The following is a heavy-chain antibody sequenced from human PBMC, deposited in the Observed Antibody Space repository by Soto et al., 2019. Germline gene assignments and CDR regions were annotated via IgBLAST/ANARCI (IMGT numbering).Heavy chain of an antibody. CDR2: IYYSGST. V-gene: IGHV4-59*08. J-gene: IGHJ4*02. D-gene: IGHD6-13*01. CDR3: ARSWDYSSRWHTLVY. CDR1: GGSISSYY. Sequence: PSETLSLTCTVSGGSISSYYWSRIRQPPGKGLEWIGYIYYSGSTNYNPSLKSRVTISVDTSKNQFSLKLSSVTAADTAVYYCARSWDYSSRWHTLVYWGQGTLVTVSS.